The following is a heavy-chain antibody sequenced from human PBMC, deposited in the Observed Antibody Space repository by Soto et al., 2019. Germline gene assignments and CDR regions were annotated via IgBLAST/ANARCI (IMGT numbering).Heavy chain of an antibody. CDR1: GCTFTSSA. J-gene: IGHJ4*02. Sequence: GASVKVSCKASGCTFTSSAMQWVRQARGQRLEWIGWIVVGSGNTNYAQKFQERVTITRDMSTSTAYMELSSLRSEDTAVYYCAGARYGSGSYFDYWGQGTLVTVSS. CDR3: AGARYGSGSYFDY. V-gene: IGHV1-58*02. CDR2: IVVGSGNT. D-gene: IGHD3-10*01.